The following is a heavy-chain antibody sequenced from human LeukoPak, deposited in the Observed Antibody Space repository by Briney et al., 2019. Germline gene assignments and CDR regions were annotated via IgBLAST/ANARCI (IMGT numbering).Heavy chain of an antibody. CDR3: ARDYGIAAAGTNDY. CDR2: ISSSSSYI. CDR1: GFTFSSYS. V-gene: IGHV3-21*01. D-gene: IGHD6-13*01. Sequence: GSLRLSCAASGFTFSSYSMNWVRQAPGKGLEWVSSISSSSSYIYYADSVKGRFTISRDNAKNSLYLQMNSLRAEDTAVYYCARDYGIAAAGTNDYWGQGTLDTVSS. J-gene: IGHJ4*02.